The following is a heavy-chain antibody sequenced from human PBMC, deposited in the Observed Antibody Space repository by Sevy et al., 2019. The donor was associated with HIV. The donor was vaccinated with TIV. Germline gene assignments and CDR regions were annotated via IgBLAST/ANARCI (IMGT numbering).Heavy chain of an antibody. Sequence: ASVKVSCKASGYTFTNYAMNWVRQAPGQRLEWMGWINTKTGNPTFAQGFTGWFVFSLDTSVSTAYLQIISLKSEDSAVYYCASGSYLDSDDSCYFDYWGQGTLVTVSS. J-gene: IGHJ4*02. V-gene: IGHV7-4-1*02. CDR2: INTKTGNP. CDR3: ASGSYLDSDDSCYFDY. D-gene: IGHD3-22*01. CDR1: GYTFTNYA.